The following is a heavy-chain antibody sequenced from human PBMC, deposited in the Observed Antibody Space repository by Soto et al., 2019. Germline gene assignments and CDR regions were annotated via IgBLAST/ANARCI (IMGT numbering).Heavy chain of an antibody. Sequence: QVQLVESGGGLVKPGGSLRLSCAASGFTFSGYYMSWIRQAPGKGLECISYISSSGDRTKYADSVKGRFTISRDNAKKSLYLQMNILRAEDTAVYYCVRETAYYFDYWGQGTLVTVSS. J-gene: IGHJ4*02. CDR2: ISSSGDRT. CDR3: VRETAYYFDY. CDR1: GFTFSGYY. V-gene: IGHV3-11*05. D-gene: IGHD1-1*01.